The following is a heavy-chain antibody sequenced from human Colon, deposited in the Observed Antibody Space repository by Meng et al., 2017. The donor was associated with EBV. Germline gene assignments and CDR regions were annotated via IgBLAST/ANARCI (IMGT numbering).Heavy chain of an antibody. CDR3: ARDFPLDGYSLLDY. J-gene: IGHJ4*02. Sequence: QGQLLQSGSELKQPGASVKVSCRPSGYTFTSYAINWVRQAPGQGPDWMGWIDPNTGNPTYDQGFTGRFVFSLDTSVSTAYLQINSLRADDTAVYYCARDFPLDGYSLLDYWGQGTLVTVSS. D-gene: IGHD5-24*01. V-gene: IGHV7-4-1*02. CDR2: IDPNTGNP. CDR1: GYTFTSYA.